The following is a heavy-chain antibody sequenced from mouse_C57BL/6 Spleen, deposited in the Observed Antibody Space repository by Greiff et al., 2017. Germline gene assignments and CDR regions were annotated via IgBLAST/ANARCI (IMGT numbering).Heavy chain of an antibody. CDR2: IDPSDSYT. J-gene: IGHJ4*01. V-gene: IGHV1-69*01. CDR1: GYTFTSYW. Sequence: VQLQQPGAELVMPGASVKLSCKASGYTFTSYWMHWVKQRPGQGLEWIGEIDPSDSYTNYNQKFKGKSTLTVDKSSSTAYMQLSSLTSEDSAVYYCERQDGSTLYAMGYWGQGTSVTVSS. CDR3: ERQDGSTLYAMGY. D-gene: IGHD1-1*01.